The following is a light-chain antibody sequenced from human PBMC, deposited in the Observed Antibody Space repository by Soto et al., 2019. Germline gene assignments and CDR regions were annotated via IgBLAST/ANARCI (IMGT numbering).Light chain of an antibody. CDR1: QNIASN. CDR2: GAS. J-gene: IGKJ4*01. V-gene: IGKV3-15*01. Sequence: EIVMTQSPATLSLSPGERATLSCRASQNIASNLAWYQQRPGQAPRLLIYGASTRAPDIPARFSGSGSGTEFTLTISSLQSADFGVYYCQHYNNWPPLTFGGGTKGGYQ. CDR3: QHYNNWPPLT.